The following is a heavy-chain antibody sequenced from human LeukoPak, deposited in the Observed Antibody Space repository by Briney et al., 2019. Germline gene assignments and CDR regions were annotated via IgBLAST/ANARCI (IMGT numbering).Heavy chain of an antibody. D-gene: IGHD6-19*01. Sequence: GASVKVSCKASGYTFTGYYMHWVRQAPGRGLEWMGWINPNSGGTNYAQKFQGRVTMTRDTSISTAYMELSRLRSDDTAVYYCARARENRQWLTTWGQGTLVTVSS. J-gene: IGHJ4*02. CDR2: INPNSGGT. CDR3: ARARENRQWLTT. V-gene: IGHV1-2*02. CDR1: GYTFTGYY.